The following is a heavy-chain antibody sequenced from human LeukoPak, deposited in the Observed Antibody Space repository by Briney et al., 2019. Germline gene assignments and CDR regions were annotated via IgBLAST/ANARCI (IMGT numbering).Heavy chain of an antibody. CDR3: AKDSGSGWPFDYYGMDV. CDR1: GFTFDDYA. V-gene: IGHV3-9*01. CDR2: ISWNSGSI. Sequence: GRSLRLSCAASGFTFDDYAMHWVRQAPGKGLEWVSGISWNSGSIGYADSVKGRFTISRDNAKNSLYLQVNSLRAEDTALYYCAKDSGSGWPFDYYGMDVWGQGTTVTVSS. D-gene: IGHD6-19*01. J-gene: IGHJ6*02.